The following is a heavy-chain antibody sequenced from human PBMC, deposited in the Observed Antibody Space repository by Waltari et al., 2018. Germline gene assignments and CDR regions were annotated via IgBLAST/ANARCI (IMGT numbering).Heavy chain of an antibody. J-gene: IGHJ4*02. CDR3: ARDLYSGSYSDDY. CDR2: KKQDGTIK. D-gene: IGHD1-26*01. CDR1: GFSLSSSW. Sequence: EVQLVESGGDLVQPGGSLRLSCVASGFSLSSSWMSWVRQGPGKGLEWVANKKQDGTIKGYVGSVKGRFTISRDNAKNSLYLQMNSRRGEDTAVYYCARDLYSGSYSDDYWGQGTLVTVSS. V-gene: IGHV3-7*01.